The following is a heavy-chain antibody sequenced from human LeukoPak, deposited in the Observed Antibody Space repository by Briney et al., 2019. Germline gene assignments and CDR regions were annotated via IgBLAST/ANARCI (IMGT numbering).Heavy chain of an antibody. CDR3: ARDGVGYDY. J-gene: IGHJ4*02. CDR2: ISSSRSTI. CDR1: GFTFSSFN. V-gene: IGHV3-48*02. D-gene: IGHD3-3*01. Sequence: GASLRLSCTASGFTFSSFNMNWVRQAPGKGLEWVSYISSSRSTIYYADSVKGRFTISRDNSKNSLYLQMNSLRDEDTAVYCCARDGVGYDYWGQGTPVTVSS.